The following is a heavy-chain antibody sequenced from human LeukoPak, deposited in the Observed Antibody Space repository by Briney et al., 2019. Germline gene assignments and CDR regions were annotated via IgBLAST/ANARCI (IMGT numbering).Heavy chain of an antibody. Sequence: SETLSLTCTVSGGSISSGDYYWSWIRQPPGKGLEWIGYIYYSGSTYYNPSLKSRVTISVDTSKNQFSLKLSSVTAADTAVYYCARARPYYYDSSVINNAGPFDIWGQGTMVTVSS. CDR1: GGSISSGDYY. D-gene: IGHD3-22*01. CDR3: ARARPYYYDSSVINNAGPFDI. V-gene: IGHV4-30-4*01. CDR2: IYYSGST. J-gene: IGHJ3*02.